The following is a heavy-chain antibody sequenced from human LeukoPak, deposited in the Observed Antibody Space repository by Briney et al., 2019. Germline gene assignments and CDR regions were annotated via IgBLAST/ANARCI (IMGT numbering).Heavy chain of an antibody. CDR3: ARDLSSTHFDY. CDR1: GFNFRSYG. D-gene: IGHD2/OR15-2a*01. Sequence: GSLRPSCAASGFNFRSYGMHWVREAPGKGLEWVAMIWYDGSNTYYADSVKGRFTISRDTSKNTLFLQRDSVRAEDTAVYYCARDLSSTHFDYWGQGTLVTVSS. CDR2: IWYDGSNT. V-gene: IGHV3-30*02. J-gene: IGHJ4*02.